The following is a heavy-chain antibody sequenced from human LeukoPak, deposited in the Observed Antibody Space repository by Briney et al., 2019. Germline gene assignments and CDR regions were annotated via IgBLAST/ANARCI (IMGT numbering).Heavy chain of an antibody. CDR3: ARDLYTTRPDTYYYYLDV. CDR1: GGSINSGPYY. J-gene: IGHJ6*03. V-gene: IGHV4-31*03. D-gene: IGHD2-8*01. CDR2: IYYSGST. Sequence: SETLSLTCTVSGGSINSGPYYWTWIRQHPGKGLEWIGYIYYSGSTYYNPSLKSRVSISVDTSKNQFSLKPSSVTAADTAVYYCARDLYTTRPDTYYYYLDVWGKGTTVTVSS.